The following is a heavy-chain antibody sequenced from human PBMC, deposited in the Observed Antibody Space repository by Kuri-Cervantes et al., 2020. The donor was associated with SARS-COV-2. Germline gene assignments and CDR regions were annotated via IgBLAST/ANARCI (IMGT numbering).Heavy chain of an antibody. V-gene: IGHV1-2*02. CDR1: GYTFTSCG. J-gene: IGHJ6*02. CDR2: INPNSGGT. D-gene: IGHD3-10*01. Sequence: ASVKVSCKASGYTFTSCGISWVRQAPGQGLEWMGWINPNSGGTNYAQKFQGRVTMTRDTSISTAYMELSRLRSDDTAVYYCATESYYGSGSYYYYYYGTDVWGQGTTVTVSS. CDR3: ATESYYGSGSYYYYYYGTDV.